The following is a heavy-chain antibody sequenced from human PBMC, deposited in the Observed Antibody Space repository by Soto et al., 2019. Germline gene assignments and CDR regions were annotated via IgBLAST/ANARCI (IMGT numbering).Heavy chain of an antibody. V-gene: IGHV1-24*01. Sequence: ASVKVSCKVSGYTLTELSMHWVRQAPGKGLEWMGGFDPEDGETIYAQKFQGRVTMTEDTSTDTAYMELSSLRSEDTAVYYCATGAPLVVSIWYWFDPWGQGTLVTVSS. D-gene: IGHD6-13*01. CDR2: FDPEDGET. J-gene: IGHJ5*02. CDR3: ATGAPLVVSIWYWFDP. CDR1: GYTLTELS.